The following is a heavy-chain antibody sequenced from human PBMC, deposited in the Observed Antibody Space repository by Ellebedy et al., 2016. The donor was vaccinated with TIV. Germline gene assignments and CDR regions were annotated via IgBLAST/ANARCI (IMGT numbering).Heavy chain of an antibody. Sequence: GESLKISCVASGFSFSNYGMHWVRQAPGKGLECVAVIWFKGRDRYYADSVKGRFTISSDNSKSTLYLQMNSLRGEATAVYYCARDEGRDAAMDVWGLGTTVTASS. J-gene: IGHJ6*02. D-gene: IGHD5-24*01. CDR3: ARDEGRDAAMDV. CDR2: IWFKGRDR. V-gene: IGHV3-33*01. CDR1: GFSFSNYG.